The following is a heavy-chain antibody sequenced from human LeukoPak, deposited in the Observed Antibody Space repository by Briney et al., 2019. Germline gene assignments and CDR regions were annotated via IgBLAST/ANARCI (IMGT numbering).Heavy chain of an antibody. J-gene: IGHJ5*02. D-gene: IGHD2-2*01. CDR2: ISSSGSTI. CDR1: GFTFSSYE. V-gene: IGHV3-48*03. CDR3: ARGNIVVVPAAIWVDGNWFDP. Sequence: GGSLRLSCAASGFTFSSYEMNWVRQAPGKGLEWVSYISSSGSTIYYADSVKGRFTISRDNAKNSLYLQMNSLRAEDTAVYYCARGNIVVVPAAIWVDGNWFDPWGQGTLVTVSS.